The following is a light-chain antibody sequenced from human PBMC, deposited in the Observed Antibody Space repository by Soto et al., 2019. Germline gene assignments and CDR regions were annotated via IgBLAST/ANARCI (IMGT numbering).Light chain of an antibody. J-gene: IGKJ1*01. V-gene: IGKV1-27*01. CDR3: QKYTTALPWT. CDR1: QGISNY. Sequence: DIQMAQSPSSLSASVGDRVTITCRASQGISNYLAWYQQKPGKVPKLLIYGASTLQSGVPSRFSGSGSGTEVTLTISSLQHEDASTYYGQKYTTALPWTFGQGDKVKIK. CDR2: GAS.